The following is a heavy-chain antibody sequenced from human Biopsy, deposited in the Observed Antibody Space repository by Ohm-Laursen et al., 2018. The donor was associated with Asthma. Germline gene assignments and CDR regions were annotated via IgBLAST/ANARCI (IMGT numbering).Heavy chain of an antibody. J-gene: IGHJ1*01. Sequence: GTLSLTCTVSGDSISSYHWSWIRQPPGKGLEWIGYVFYGGATNYNPSLKSRVTISVDTPKNQFFLRLSSVTAADTAVYYCARGVVYGGDSYAEYFQHWGQGTLVTVSS. CDR1: GDSISSYH. CDR3: ARGVVYGGDSYAEYFQH. CDR2: VFYGGAT. D-gene: IGHD4-23*01. V-gene: IGHV4-59*01.